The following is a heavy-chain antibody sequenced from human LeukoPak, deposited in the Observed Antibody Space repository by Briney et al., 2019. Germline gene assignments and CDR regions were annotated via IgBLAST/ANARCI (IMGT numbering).Heavy chain of an antibody. J-gene: IGHJ4*02. CDR1: GCAFSNYA. V-gene: IGHV3-23*01. CDR2: ISAGGGGT. D-gene: IGHD6-6*01. CDR3: AKEDSSSSRYYFEY. Sequence: GGSLRLSCAASGCAFSNYAMSWVRQAPGMGLEWVSSISAGGGGTYYADSVKGRFTISRDNAKNTLYLQMNSLRADGTAIYYCAKEDSSSSRYYFEYWGQGALVTVPS.